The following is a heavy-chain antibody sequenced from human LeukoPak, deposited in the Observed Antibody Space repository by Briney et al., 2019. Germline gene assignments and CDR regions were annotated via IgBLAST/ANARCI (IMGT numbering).Heavy chain of an antibody. CDR1: GFTFSSYA. CDR2: ISGSGGST. J-gene: IGHJ6*03. V-gene: IGHV3-23*01. CDR3: AKGGLVGATYHYYYYYYMDV. D-gene: IGHD1-26*01. Sequence: GGSLRLSCAASGFTFSSYAMSWVRQAPGKGLEWVSAISGSGGSTYYADSVKGRFTISRDNSKNTLYLQMNSLRAEDTAVYYCAKGGLVGATYHYYYYYYMDVWGKGTTVTVSS.